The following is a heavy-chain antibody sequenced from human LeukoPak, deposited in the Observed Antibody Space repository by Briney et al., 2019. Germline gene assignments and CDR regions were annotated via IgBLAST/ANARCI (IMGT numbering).Heavy chain of an antibody. CDR1: GGSISSYY. V-gene: IGHV4-59*01. CDR3: ARVRYSYFFDY. D-gene: IGHD5-18*01. CDR2: IYYSGGT. J-gene: IGHJ4*02. Sequence: SETLSLTCTVSGGSISSYYWSWIRQPPGKGLEWIGYIYYSGGTNYNPSLKSRVTISVDTSKNQFSLKLSSVTAADTAVHYCARVRYSYFFDYWGQGTLVTVSS.